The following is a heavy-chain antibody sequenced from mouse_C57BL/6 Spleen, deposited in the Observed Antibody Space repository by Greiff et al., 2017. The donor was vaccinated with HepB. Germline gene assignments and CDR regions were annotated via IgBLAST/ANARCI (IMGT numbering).Heavy chain of an antibody. V-gene: IGHV5-4*01. Sequence: EVKLVESGGGLVKPGGSLKLSCAASGFTFSSYAMSWVRQTPEKRLEWVATISDGGSYTYYPDNVKGRFTISRDNAKNNLYLQMSHLKSEDTAMYYCARDRYDSEGFAYWGQGTLVTVSA. CDR3: ARDRYDSEGFAY. CDR1: GFTFSSYA. CDR2: ISDGGSYT. J-gene: IGHJ3*01. D-gene: IGHD2-4*01.